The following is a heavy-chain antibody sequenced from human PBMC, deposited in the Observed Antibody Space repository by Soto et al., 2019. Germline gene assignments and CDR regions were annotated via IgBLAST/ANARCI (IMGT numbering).Heavy chain of an antibody. Sequence: GSLRLSCAASGFTFSSYAMSWVRQAPGKGLEWVSAISGSGGSTYYADSVKGRFTISRDNSKNTLYPQMNSLRAEDTAVYYCAKDSHPGVPAAIGVFDYWGQGTLVTVSS. D-gene: IGHD2-2*02. V-gene: IGHV3-23*01. CDR2: ISGSGGST. CDR1: GFTFSSYA. CDR3: AKDSHPGVPAAIGVFDY. J-gene: IGHJ4*02.